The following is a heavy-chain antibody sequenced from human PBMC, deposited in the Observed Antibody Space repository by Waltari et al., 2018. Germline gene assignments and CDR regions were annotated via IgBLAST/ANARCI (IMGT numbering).Heavy chain of an antibody. D-gene: IGHD3-22*01. CDR2: IKQDGSEK. V-gene: IGHV3-7*01. Sequence: EVQLVESGGGLIQPGGSLRLSCAASGFTFSSYWMSWVRQAPGKGLEWVANIKQDGSEKCYVDSVKGRFTISRDNAKNSLYLQMNSLRAEDTAVYYCARSSSGYYYANLDYWGQGTLVTVSS. CDR3: ARSSSGYYYANLDY. J-gene: IGHJ4*02. CDR1: GFTFSSYW.